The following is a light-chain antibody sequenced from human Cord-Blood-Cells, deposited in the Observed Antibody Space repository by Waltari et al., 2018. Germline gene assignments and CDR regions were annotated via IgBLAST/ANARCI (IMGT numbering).Light chain of an antibody. CDR2: AAS. J-gene: IGKJ3*01. CDR1: QGISIW. V-gene: IGKV1-12*01. Sequence: IQITQSPCSVSASLGARVTITCRASQGISIWMTWYQQKPGKAPKLLIYAASSLKIGVPSRFSGSGSGTEFTLTISSLQPEDFATYYCQQDNSFPFTFGHGTKVDIK. CDR3: QQDNSFPFT.